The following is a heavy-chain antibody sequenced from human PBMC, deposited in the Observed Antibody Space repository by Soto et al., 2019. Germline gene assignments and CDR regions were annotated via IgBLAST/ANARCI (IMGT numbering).Heavy chain of an antibody. CDR3: ACIFSGGYSYGFYYYGMDV. CDR1: GGSMSGYH. CDR2: FHNSGSP. J-gene: IGHJ6*02. D-gene: IGHD5-18*01. V-gene: IGHV4-4*08. Sequence: SETLSLTCSIFGGSMSGYHWNWIRQTPGKGVEWIGYFHNSGSPTYSSSLKSRVTISVDTSKNQFSLKLSSVTAADTAVYYCACIFSGGYSYGFYYYGMDVWGQGTTVTVSS.